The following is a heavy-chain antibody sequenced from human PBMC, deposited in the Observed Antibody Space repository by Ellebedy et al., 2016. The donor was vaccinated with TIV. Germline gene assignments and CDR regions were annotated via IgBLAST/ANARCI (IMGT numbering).Heavy chain of an antibody. CDR1: GGTFSSYA. J-gene: IGHJ6*02. D-gene: IGHD3-16*01. Sequence: SVKVSCKSSGGTFSSYAISWVRQAPGQGLEWMGRINPILGPTNYAQKFQGRVSITADKSTSTAYMERSSLRSEDTAVYYCAGDLGGMITLVGAPFYGLDVWGQGTTVTVSS. CDR3: AGDLGGMITLVGAPFYGLDV. CDR2: INPILGPT. V-gene: IGHV1-69*04.